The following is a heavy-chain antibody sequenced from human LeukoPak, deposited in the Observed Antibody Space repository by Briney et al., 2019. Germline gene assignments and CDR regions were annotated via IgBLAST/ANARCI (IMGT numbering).Heavy chain of an antibody. CDR3: AKEGLLEGGDAFDI. D-gene: IGHD3-3*01. Sequence: GGSLRLSCAASGFTVSSNYMTWVRQAPGKGLEWVSLIYSGGSTYYADSVKGRFTISRDNSKNTLYLQMNSLRAEDTAVYYCAKEGLLEGGDAFDIWGQGTMVTVSS. CDR2: IYSGGST. V-gene: IGHV3-53*05. CDR1: GFTVSSNY. J-gene: IGHJ3*02.